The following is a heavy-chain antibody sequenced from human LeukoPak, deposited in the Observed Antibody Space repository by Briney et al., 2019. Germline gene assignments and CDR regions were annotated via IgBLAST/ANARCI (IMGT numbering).Heavy chain of an antibody. J-gene: IGHJ3*02. V-gene: IGHV4-34*01. CDR1: GGSFSGYY. D-gene: IGHD2-15*01. CDR2: INHSGST. Sequence: SETLSLTCAVYGGSFSGYYWSWIRQPPGKGLEWIGEINHSGSTNYNPSLKSRVTISVDTSKNQFSLKLSSVTAADTAVYARGPCSGGSCYSARRHAFDIWGQGTMVTVSS. CDR3: GPCSGGSCYSARRHAFDI.